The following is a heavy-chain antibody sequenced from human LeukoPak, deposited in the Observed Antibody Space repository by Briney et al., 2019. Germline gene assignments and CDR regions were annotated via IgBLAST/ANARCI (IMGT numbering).Heavy chain of an antibody. CDR2: IIPIFGTA. CDR1: GGTFSSYA. Sequence: SVKVSCKASGGTFSSYAISWVRQAPGQGLEWMGGIIPIFGTANYAQKFQGRVTITADESTSTAYMELSSLRSEDTAVYYCARTIVVVPTATSYYYYYMDVWGKGTTVTVSS. J-gene: IGHJ6*03. V-gene: IGHV1-69*01. CDR3: ARTIVVVPTATSYYYYYMDV. D-gene: IGHD2-2*01.